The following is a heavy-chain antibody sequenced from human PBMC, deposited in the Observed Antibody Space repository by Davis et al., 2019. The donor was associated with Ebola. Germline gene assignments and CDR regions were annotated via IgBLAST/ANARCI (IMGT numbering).Heavy chain of an antibody. CDR2: ISGYNGRT. J-gene: IGHJ5*02. CDR1: GYMFTAYG. D-gene: IGHD2-2*02. V-gene: IGHV1-18*01. Sequence: AASVTVSCKTSGYMFTAYGITWVRQAPGQGLEWLGWISGYNGRTNLAQNVQGRVTLTTDTSTSTDYMELTSLRVDDTAVYYCARDGCSDSRCYTRTGNWLDPWGQGTQVTVSS. CDR3: ARDGCSDSRCYTRTGNWLDP.